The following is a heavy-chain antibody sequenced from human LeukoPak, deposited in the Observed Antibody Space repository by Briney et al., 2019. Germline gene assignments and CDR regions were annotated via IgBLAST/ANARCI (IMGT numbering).Heavy chain of an antibody. CDR1: GGSISSYY. D-gene: IGHD4-17*01. V-gene: IGHV4-59*08. J-gene: IGHJ4*02. CDR3: ARQSYGDYFDY. Sequence: NPSETLSPTCTVSGGSISSYYWSWIRQPPGKGLEWIGYIYYRGSTSYNPSLKSRVTILVDTSKNQFSLKLSSVTAADTAVYYCARQSYGDYFDYWGQGTLVTVSS. CDR2: IYYRGST.